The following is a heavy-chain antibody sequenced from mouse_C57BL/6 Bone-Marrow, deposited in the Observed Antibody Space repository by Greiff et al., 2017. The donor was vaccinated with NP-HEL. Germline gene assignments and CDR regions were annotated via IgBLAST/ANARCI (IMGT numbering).Heavy chain of an antibody. J-gene: IGHJ1*03. D-gene: IGHD1-1*01. V-gene: IGHV1-82*01. CDR3: ARGDYYGSSDGYFDV. CDR1: GYAFSSSW. CDR2: IYPGDGDT. Sequence: QVQLQQSGPELVKPGASVKISCKASGYAFSSSWMNWVKQRPGKGLEWIGRIYPGDGDTNYNGKFKGKATLTADKSSSTAYMQLSSLTSEDSAVYFCARGDYYGSSDGYFDVWGTGTTVTVSS.